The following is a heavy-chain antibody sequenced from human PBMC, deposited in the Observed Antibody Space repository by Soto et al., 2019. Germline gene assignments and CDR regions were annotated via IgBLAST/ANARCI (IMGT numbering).Heavy chain of an antibody. CDR2: IRGSSGTT. V-gene: IGHV3-48*01. D-gene: IGHD6-19*01. J-gene: IGHJ4*02. CDR1: GFSVSGYS. Sequence: EVQLMESGGGLVRPGGSLRLSCAASGFSVSGYSMNWVRQAPGKGLEWISYIRGSSGTTIYAASVRGRFTISRDSANNSLYLHMNSLRVEDTAVYYCATIAVQPTFDYWGQGTLVTVSS. CDR3: ATIAVQPTFDY.